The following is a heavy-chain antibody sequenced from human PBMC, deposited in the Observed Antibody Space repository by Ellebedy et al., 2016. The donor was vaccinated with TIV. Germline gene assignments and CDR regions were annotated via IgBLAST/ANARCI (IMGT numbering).Heavy chain of an antibody. Sequence: ASVKVSCKASGYTFSGYYMDWVRQAPGQGLEWLGWINLNSGVANLAQKFQGRVTMTVNTSISPAYMELSGLRSDDTAVYYCAREVFYGSGKYFPYYAMDVWGQGTTVTVSS. CDR2: INLNSGVA. D-gene: IGHD3-10*01. J-gene: IGHJ6*02. CDR1: GYTFSGYY. CDR3: AREVFYGSGKYFPYYAMDV. V-gene: IGHV1-2*02.